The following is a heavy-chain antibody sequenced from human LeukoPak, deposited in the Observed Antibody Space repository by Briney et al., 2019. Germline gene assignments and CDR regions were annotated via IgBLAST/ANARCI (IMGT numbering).Heavy chain of an antibody. J-gene: IGHJ5*01. CDR2: IYYSGST. V-gene: IGHV4-59*01. CDR1: GGSIISYY. Sequence: SETLSLTCTVSGGSIISYYWSWIRQPPGKGLEWIGYIYYSGSTNYNPSLKSRVTISVDTSKNQFSLKLTSVTAADTAVYYCARDSNWVDYWGQGTLVTVSS. CDR3: ARDSNWVDY.